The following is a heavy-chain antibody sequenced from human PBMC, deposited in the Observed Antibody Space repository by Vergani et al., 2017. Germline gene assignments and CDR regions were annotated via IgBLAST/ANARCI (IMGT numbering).Heavy chain of an antibody. D-gene: IGHD2-2*01. Sequence: QVQLVQSGAEVKKPGASVKVSCKASGYTFTSYGISWVRQAPGQGLEWMGWISAYNGNTNYAQKLQGRVTMTTDTSTSTAYMELRSLRSDDTAVYYCAREYPNCSSTSCLLYYYYYMDVWGKGTTVTVSS. CDR3: AREYPNCSSTSCLLYYYYYMDV. CDR2: ISAYNGNT. V-gene: IGHV1-18*01. CDR1: GYTFTSYG. J-gene: IGHJ6*03.